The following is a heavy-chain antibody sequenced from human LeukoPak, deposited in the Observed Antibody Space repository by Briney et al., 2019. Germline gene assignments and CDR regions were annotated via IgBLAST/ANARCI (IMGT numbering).Heavy chain of an antibody. D-gene: IGHD1-26*01. CDR1: GFTFSSYG. J-gene: IGHJ4*02. CDR2: IWYDGSNK. Sequence: GGSLRLSCAASGFTFSSYGMHWVRQAPGKGLEWVAVIWYDGSNKYYADSLNGRFTISRDNSKNTLYLQMNRLRAEDTAVYYCASSGSYLSYYFDYWGQGTLVTVSS. CDR3: ASSGSYLSYYFDY. V-gene: IGHV3-33*01.